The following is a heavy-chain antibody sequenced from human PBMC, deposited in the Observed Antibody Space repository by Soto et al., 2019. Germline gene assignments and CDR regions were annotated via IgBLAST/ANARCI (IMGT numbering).Heavy chain of an antibody. CDR3: ARDQQLRYFDLLLRPSPIDY. V-gene: IGHV1-18*01. D-gene: IGHD3-9*01. J-gene: IGHJ4*02. CDR1: GYTFTSYG. Sequence: QVQLVQAGAEAKKPGAAEKVSCKASGYTFTSYGISWVRQAPGQGLEWMRGIIAYNGNTNYAQKLQGRGTITTDKSTRTAYMELRSLRADDTSVYYCARDQQLRYFDLLLRPSPIDYWGQGTLVTVSS. CDR2: IIAYNGNT.